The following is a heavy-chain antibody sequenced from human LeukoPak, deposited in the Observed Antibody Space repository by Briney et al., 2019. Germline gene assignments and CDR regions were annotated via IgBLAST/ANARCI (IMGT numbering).Heavy chain of an antibody. J-gene: IGHJ4*02. CDR3: ARSHYYDSSGYYFGLYYFDY. Sequence: PSETLSLTCTVSGGSISSSSYYWGWIRQPPGKGLEWIGSIYYSGSTYYNPSLKSRVTISVDTSKNQFSLKLSSVTAADTAVYYCARSHYYDSSGYYFGLYYFDYWGQGTLVTVSS. CDR1: GGSISSSSYY. D-gene: IGHD3-22*01. CDR2: IYYSGST. V-gene: IGHV4-39*01.